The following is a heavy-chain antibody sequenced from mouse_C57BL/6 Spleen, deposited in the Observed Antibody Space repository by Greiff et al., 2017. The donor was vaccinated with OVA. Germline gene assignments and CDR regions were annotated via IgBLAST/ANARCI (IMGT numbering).Heavy chain of an antibody. CDR1: GYTFTGYY. D-gene: IGHD2-4*01. J-gene: IGHJ2*01. V-gene: IGHV1-76*01. CDR3: ARDDYDGYYLDY. CDR2: IYPGSGNT. Sequence: VQLQQSGAELVRPGASVKLSCKASGYTFTGYYINWVKQRPGQGLEWIARIYPGSGNTYYNEKFKGKATLTAEKSSSTAYMQLSSLTSEDSAVYFCARDDYDGYYLDYWGQGTTLTVSS.